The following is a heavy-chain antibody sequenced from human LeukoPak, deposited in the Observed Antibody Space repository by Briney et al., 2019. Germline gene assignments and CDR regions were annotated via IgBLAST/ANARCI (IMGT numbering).Heavy chain of an antibody. CDR1: GGTFSSYA. Sequence: GSSVKVSCKASGGTFSSYAISWVRRAPGQGLEWMGGIIPIFGTANYAQKFQGRVTITADESTSTAYMELSSLRSEDTAVYYCARENSVAVWYFDYWGQGTLVTVSS. J-gene: IGHJ4*02. CDR3: ARENSVAVWYFDY. V-gene: IGHV1-69*01. D-gene: IGHD6-19*01. CDR2: IIPIFGTA.